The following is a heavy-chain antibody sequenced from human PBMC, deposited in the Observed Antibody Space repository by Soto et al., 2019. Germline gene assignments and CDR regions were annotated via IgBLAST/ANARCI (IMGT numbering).Heavy chain of an antibody. CDR2: ISGGGGST. Sequence: GGSLRLSCAVSGFTFNIYAMSWVRQAPGKGLEWVSAISGGGGSTYYADSVKGRFTISRDNSKNTLDLQMNILRAEDTAVYYCAKAVVAGLDYYYGMDVWGQGTSVTVSS. CDR3: AKAVVAGLDYYYGMDV. D-gene: IGHD6-19*01. V-gene: IGHV3-23*01. J-gene: IGHJ6*02. CDR1: GFTFNIYA.